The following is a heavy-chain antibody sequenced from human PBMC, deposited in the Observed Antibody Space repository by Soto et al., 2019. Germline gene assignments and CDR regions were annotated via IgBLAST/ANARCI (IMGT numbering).Heavy chain of an antibody. Sequence: SETLSLTCTVSGGSISSYYWSWIRQPPGKGLEWIGYIYYSGSTNYNPSLKSRVTISVDTSKNQFSLKLSSVTAADTAVYYCARHDYYYYGMDVWGQGTTVTVSS. J-gene: IGHJ6*02. V-gene: IGHV4-59*01. CDR2: IYYSGST. CDR3: ARHDYYYYGMDV. CDR1: GGSISSYY.